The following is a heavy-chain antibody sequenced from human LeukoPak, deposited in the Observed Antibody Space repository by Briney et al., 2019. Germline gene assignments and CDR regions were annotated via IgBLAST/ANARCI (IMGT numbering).Heavy chain of an antibody. D-gene: IGHD5-24*01. V-gene: IGHV4-61*02. J-gene: IGHJ4*02. Sequence: SQTLSLTCTVSGGSISSGSYYWSWIRQLAGKGLEWIGRIYTSGSTNYNPSLKSRVTISVDTSKNQLSLKLSSVTAADTAVYYCARDSTQLLLWPMAYGHPPTYWGQGTLVTVSS. CDR3: ARDSTQLLLWPMAYGHPPTY. CDR2: IYTSGST. CDR1: GGSISSGSYY.